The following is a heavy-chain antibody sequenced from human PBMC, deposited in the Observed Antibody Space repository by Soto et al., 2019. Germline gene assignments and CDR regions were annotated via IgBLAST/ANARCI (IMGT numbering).Heavy chain of an antibody. V-gene: IGHV3-23*01. J-gene: IGHJ4*02. Sequence: PGGSLRLSCAASGFTFSSYAMTWVRQAPGKGLEWVSAISGGGDSIYYADSVKGRFTISRDQSKNTLYLQMHSLRAEDKAVYFCAKERDNGAARYYFDYWGQGTLVTVSS. D-gene: IGHD2-8*01. CDR1: GFTFSSYA. CDR2: ISGGGDSI. CDR3: AKERDNGAARYYFDY.